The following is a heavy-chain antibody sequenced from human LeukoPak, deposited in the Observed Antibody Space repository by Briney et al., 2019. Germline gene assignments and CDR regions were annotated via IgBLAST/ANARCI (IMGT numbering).Heavy chain of an antibody. V-gene: IGHV1-2*02. CDR2: INPNSGGT. D-gene: IGHD3-9*01. CDR3: ARPNYDILTGYYQFWFDP. CDR1: GYTFTGYY. J-gene: IGHJ5*02. Sequence: ASVKVSCKASGYTFTGYYMHWVRQAPGQGLEWMGWINPNSGGTNYAQKFQGRVTMTRDTSISTAYMELSRLRSADTAVYYCARPNYDILTGYYQFWFDPWGQGTLVTVSS.